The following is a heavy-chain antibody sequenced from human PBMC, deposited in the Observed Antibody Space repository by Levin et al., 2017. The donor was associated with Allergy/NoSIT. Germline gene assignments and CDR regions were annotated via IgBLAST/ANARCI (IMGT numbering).Heavy chain of an antibody. V-gene: IGHV4-4*02. Sequence: SETLSLTCAVSGGSISSSNWWSWVRQPPGKGLEWIGEIYHSGSTNYNPSLKSRVTISVDKSKNQFSLKLSSVTAADTAVYYCARGAVWFGELRIYYFDYWGQGTLVTVSS. CDR1: GGSISSSNW. D-gene: IGHD3-10*01. J-gene: IGHJ4*02. CDR3: ARGAVWFGELRIYYFDY. CDR2: IYHSGST.